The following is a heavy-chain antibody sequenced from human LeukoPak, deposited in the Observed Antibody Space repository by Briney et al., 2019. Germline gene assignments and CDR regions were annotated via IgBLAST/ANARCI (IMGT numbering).Heavy chain of an antibody. CDR1: GFTFLSYD. D-gene: IGHD5-24*01. CDR3: ARDRRLLQYSDY. V-gene: IGHV3-30*04. Sequence: PGGSLRQTCAGCGFTFLSYDRHWVRQAPGKGLEWVAVISYDGSNKYYADSVKGRFTISRDNSKNTLYLEMNSLRPEDTAVYYCARDRRLLQYSDYWGQGTLVTVSS. J-gene: IGHJ4*02. CDR2: ISYDGSNK.